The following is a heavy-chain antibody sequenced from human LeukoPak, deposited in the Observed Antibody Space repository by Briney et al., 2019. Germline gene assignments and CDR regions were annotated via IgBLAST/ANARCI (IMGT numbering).Heavy chain of an antibody. CDR1: GFTFSSYG. V-gene: IGHV3-30*03. CDR3: ARDREEYCSGGTCTNFDY. D-gene: IGHD2-15*01. CDR2: ISYDGSNK. J-gene: IGHJ4*02. Sequence: PGGSLRLSCAASGFTFSSYGMHWVRQAPGKGLEWVAVISYDGSNKYYADSVKGRFTISRHNAKKSLYLQMNSLRAEDTAVYYCARDREEYCSGGTCTNFDYWGQGTLVTVSS.